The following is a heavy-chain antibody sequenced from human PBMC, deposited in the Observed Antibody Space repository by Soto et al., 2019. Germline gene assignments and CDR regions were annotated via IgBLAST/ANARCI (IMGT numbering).Heavy chain of an antibody. CDR3: ARARFQVLYGKPYFDS. D-gene: IGHD2-2*02. CDR1: GGSISSRSYW. J-gene: IGHJ4*02. Sequence: QLQLQESGPGLVKPSETLSLTCTVSGGSISSRSYWWAWIRQPPGKGLEGIGDAFYSGSSYYNPSLKSRVAISVDTSKNQFSLKLKSVTAADTAVYYCARARFQVLYGKPYFDSWGQGTLVTVSS. CDR2: AFYSGSS. V-gene: IGHV4-39*01.